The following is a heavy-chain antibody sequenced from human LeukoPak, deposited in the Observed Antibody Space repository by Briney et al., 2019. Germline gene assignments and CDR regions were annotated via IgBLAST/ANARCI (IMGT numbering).Heavy chain of an antibody. J-gene: IGHJ4*02. CDR3: ARDGAAADFDY. Sequence: ASVKVSCKASVGTFSSYAISWVQQAHGQGLEWMGGIIPIFGTANYAQKFQGRVTITADESTSTAYMELSSLRSEDTAVYYCARDGAAADFDYWGQGTLVTVSS. D-gene: IGHD2-2*01. CDR1: VGTFSSYA. CDR2: IIPIFGTA. V-gene: IGHV1-69*13.